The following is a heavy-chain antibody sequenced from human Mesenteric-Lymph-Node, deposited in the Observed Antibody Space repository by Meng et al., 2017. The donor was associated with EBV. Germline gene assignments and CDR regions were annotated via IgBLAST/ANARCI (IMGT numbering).Heavy chain of an antibody. V-gene: IGHV1-24*01. CDR2: FDPEDGET. CDR1: GYTLIELS. D-gene: IGHD3-16*01. Sequence: QVQRVQSGAGGKKPGASVKVSCKVSGYTLIELSMHWVRQAPGKGLEWMGGFDPEDGETVYAQKFQGRVTMTEDTSTDTAYMELSSLRSEDTAVYYCARGSGAGGRDWFDPWGQGTLVTVSS. J-gene: IGHJ5*02. CDR3: ARGSGAGGRDWFDP.